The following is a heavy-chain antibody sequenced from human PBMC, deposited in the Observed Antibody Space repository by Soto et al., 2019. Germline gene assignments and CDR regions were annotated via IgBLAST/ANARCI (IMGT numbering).Heavy chain of an antibody. Sequence: QVQLVESGGGLVKPGGSLRLSCAASGFTFNDHYMTWILQAPGKGLEWVSFISSDSIYTNSADSVKGRFTISRDNAKNLLYLQMSSLRVEDTAVYYCARDSTGSGLDYGMDVWGQGTKVAVSS. CDR2: ISSDSIYT. D-gene: IGHD3-10*01. CDR1: GFTFNDHY. CDR3: ARDSTGSGLDYGMDV. J-gene: IGHJ6*02. V-gene: IGHV3-11*06.